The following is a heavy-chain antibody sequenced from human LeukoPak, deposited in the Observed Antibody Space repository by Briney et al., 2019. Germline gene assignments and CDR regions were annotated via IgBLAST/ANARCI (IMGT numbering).Heavy chain of an antibody. J-gene: IGHJ4*02. CDR2: FDPEDGET. CDR1: GYTFTSYY. Sequence: VASVKVSCKASGYTFTSYYMHWVRQAPGKGLEWMGGFDPEDGETIYAQKFQGRVTMTEDTSTDTAYMELSSLRSEDTAVYYCATGVPSSGSYYGGDLDYWGQGTLVTVSS. CDR3: ATGVPSSGSYYGGDLDY. V-gene: IGHV1-24*01. D-gene: IGHD1-26*01.